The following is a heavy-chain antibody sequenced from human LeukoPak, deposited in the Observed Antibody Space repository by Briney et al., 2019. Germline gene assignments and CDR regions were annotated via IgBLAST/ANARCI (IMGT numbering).Heavy chain of an antibody. CDR2: IYYSGST. CDR1: GGSLSSYY. J-gene: IGHJ4*02. CDR3: ARERGIAVAGAPDY. D-gene: IGHD6-19*01. V-gene: IGHV4-59*01. Sequence: SETLSLTCTVSGGSLSSYYWSWIRQPPGKGLEWIGYIYYSGSTNYNPSLKSRVTISVDTPKNQFSLKLSSVTAADTAVYYCARERGIAVAGAPDYWGQGTLVTVSS.